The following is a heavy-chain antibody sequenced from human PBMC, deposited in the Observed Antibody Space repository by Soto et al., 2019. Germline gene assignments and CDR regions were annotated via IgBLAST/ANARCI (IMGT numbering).Heavy chain of an antibody. Sequence: QLQLQESGPGLVKPSETLSLTCTVSGGSISSSSYYWGWIRQPPGKGLEWIGSIYYSGSTYYNPSLKSRVTISVDTSKNQFSLKLSSVTAADTAVYYCASRHPIRGGSYLRHVPDYWGQGTLVTVSS. J-gene: IGHJ4*02. CDR3: ASRHPIRGGSYLRHVPDY. CDR2: IYYSGST. CDR1: GGSISSSSYY. D-gene: IGHD1-26*01. V-gene: IGHV4-39*01.